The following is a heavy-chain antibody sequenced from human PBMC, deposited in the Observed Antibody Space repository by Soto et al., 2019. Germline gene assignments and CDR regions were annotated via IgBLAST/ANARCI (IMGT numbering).Heavy chain of an antibody. Sequence: QAQLVESGGDLVKPGGSLRLSCAASGFTFSDYYMTWIRQAPGKGLEWISYISNSGTYTNYADSVKVRFTISRDNAKNSLYLRMTGLRAEETAVYYCVRGRGGDWGQGTLVTVSS. V-gene: IGHV3-11*05. D-gene: IGHD3-10*01. CDR3: VRGRGGD. J-gene: IGHJ4*02. CDR2: ISNSGTYT. CDR1: GFTFSDYY.